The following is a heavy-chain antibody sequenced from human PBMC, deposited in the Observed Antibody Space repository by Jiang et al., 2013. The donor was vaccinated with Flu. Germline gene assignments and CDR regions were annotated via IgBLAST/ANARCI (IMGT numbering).Heavy chain of an antibody. CDR3: ARGLLYADH. CDR1: GYTFTSYY. Sequence: SGAEVKKPGASVKVSCKASGYTFTSYYIHWVRQAPGQGLEWVGLVNPPGGGPTYAQKFQGRLSLTKDTPTTTVYMELNSLRPDDTAVYYCARGLLYADHWGQGTLVTVSS. J-gene: IGHJ5*02. V-gene: IGHV1-46*01. D-gene: IGHD2-15*01. CDR2: VNPPGGGP.